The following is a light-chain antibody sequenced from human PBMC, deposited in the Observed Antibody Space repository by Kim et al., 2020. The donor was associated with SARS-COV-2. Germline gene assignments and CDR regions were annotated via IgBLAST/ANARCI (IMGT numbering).Light chain of an antibody. V-gene: IGKV2-24*01. CDR2: KMA. CDR3: MQATKFPWT. Sequence: QAGIACRSRQRRGYGDGNTYLCWLEQRRGEAPRLLIYKMARRLSGVPDRCSGSGAGTDFTLKISRVEAEDVGVYYCMQATKFPWTFGQGTKVDIK. CDR1: QRRGYGDGNTY. J-gene: IGKJ1*01.